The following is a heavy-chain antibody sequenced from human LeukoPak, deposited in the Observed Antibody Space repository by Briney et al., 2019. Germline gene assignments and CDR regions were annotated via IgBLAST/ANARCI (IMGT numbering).Heavy chain of an antibody. CDR1: GYTFTSND. V-gene: IGHV1-18*01. D-gene: IGHD6-19*01. CDR3: ARRRAVAGVNWFDP. CDR2: ISSHNGYT. J-gene: IGHJ5*02. Sequence: ASVKVSCKASGYTFTSNDINWVRQAPGQGLEWMGWISSHNGYTKYAQKFQGRVTMTTGTSMSTAYMELGSLRSDDTAVYYCARRRAVAGVNWFDPWGQGTLVTVSS.